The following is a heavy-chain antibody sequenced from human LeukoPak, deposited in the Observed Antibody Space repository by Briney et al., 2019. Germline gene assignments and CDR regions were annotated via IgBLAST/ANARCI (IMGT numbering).Heavy chain of an antibody. CDR1: XGSXXXYY. D-gene: IGHD2-2*01. CDR2: INHSGST. J-gene: IGHJ6*02. CDR3: ARVVVVPAAIGYYYYYYGMDV. Sequence: LTXAXXXGSXXXYYWSWIRQPPGKGLEWIGEINHSGSTNYNPSLKSRVTISVDTSKNQFSLKLSSVTAADTAVYYCARVVVVPAAIGYYYYYYGMDVWGQGTTVTVSS. V-gene: IGHV4-34*01.